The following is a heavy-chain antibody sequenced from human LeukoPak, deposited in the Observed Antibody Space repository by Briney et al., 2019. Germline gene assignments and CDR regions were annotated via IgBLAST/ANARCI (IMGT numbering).Heavy chain of an antibody. CDR1: GGSISSYS. Sequence: SETLSLTCTVSGGSISSYSWSWIRQPPGKGLEWIGNIYYSGSTNYNPSLKSRVTISVGTSKNQFSLNLSSVTAADTAVYYCARGARGPDYWGQGTLVTVSS. V-gene: IGHV4-59*01. D-gene: IGHD3-10*01. J-gene: IGHJ4*02. CDR2: IYYSGST. CDR3: ARGARGPDY.